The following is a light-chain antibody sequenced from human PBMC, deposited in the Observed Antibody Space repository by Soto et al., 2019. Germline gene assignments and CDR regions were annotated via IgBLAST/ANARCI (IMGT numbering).Light chain of an antibody. Sequence: QSVLTQPASVSGSPGQSITISCTGTSSYVGSYNLVSWYQQHPGKAPKLMIYEVSKRPSGVSNRFSGSKSGNTASLTISGLQAEDEADYYCCSYAGSSTLYVFGTGTKLTVL. CDR2: EVS. CDR3: CSYAGSSTLYV. J-gene: IGLJ1*01. V-gene: IGLV2-23*02. CDR1: SSYVGSYNL.